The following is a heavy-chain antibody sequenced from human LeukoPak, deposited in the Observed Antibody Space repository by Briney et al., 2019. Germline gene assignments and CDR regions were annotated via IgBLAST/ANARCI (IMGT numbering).Heavy chain of an antibody. CDR1: GFTFSTYA. J-gene: IGHJ6*02. Sequence: QPGGSLRLSCAASGFTFSTYAMHWVRQAPGRGLEWVAVISYDGSNKYYADSVKGRFTISRDNAKNSLYLQMNSLRAEDTAVYYCARRFRGVVSRYYYYYGMDVWGQGTTVTVSS. V-gene: IGHV3-30*04. CDR2: ISYDGSNK. CDR3: ARRFRGVVSRYYYYYGMDV. D-gene: IGHD3-16*01.